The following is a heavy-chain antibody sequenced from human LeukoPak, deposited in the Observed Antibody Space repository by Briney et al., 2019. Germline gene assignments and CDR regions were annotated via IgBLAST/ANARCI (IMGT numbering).Heavy chain of an antibody. V-gene: IGHV3-11*01. CDR3: ARDRLRYFDWLPPGDY. Sequence: PGGSLRLSCAASGFTFSDYYMSWIRQAPGKGPEWVTYISSSGSTIYYADSVKGRFTISRDNAKNSLYLQMNSLRAEDTAVYYCARDRLRYFDWLPPGDYWGQGTLVTVSS. D-gene: IGHD3-9*01. CDR2: ISSSGSTI. J-gene: IGHJ4*02. CDR1: GFTFSDYY.